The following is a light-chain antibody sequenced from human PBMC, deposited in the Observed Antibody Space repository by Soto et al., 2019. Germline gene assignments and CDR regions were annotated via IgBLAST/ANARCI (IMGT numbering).Light chain of an antibody. CDR1: PSVSSY. J-gene: IGKJ1*01. V-gene: IGKV3-11*02. Sequence: EIVLTQSPATLSLSPGDKAILSCRASPSVSSYLAWYQQKPGQAPRLLMYDASIRATGIPARFSGTGSERDFTLTITSLEPEDFAMYYCQQRSTWPWTFGQGTKVQIK. CDR3: QQRSTWPWT. CDR2: DAS.